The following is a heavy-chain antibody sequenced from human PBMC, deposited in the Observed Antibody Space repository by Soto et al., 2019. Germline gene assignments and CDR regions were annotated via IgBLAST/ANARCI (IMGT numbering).Heavy chain of an antibody. J-gene: IGHJ5*02. CDR1: GGCISSGVYY. CDR3: ARGLNWFDP. Sequence: PSETLSLTCTVSGGCISSGVYYWSLIRQHPGKGLEWIGYIYYSGSTYYNPSLKSRVTISVDTSKNQFSLKLSSVTAADTAVYYCARGLNWFDPWGQGALVTVSS. V-gene: IGHV4-31*03. CDR2: IYYSGST.